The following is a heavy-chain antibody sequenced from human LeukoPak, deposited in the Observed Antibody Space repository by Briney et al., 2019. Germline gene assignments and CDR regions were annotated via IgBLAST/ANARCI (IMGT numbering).Heavy chain of an antibody. V-gene: IGHV4-4*07. CDR2: IYTSGST. Sequence: SETLSLTCTVSGDSISSYYWSWIRQPAGKGLEWIGRIYTSGSTNYNPSLKSRVTMSVDTSKNQFSLKLSSVTAADTAVYYCAGTTVRGYNRFDPWGQGTLVTVSS. D-gene: IGHD4-17*01. CDR1: GDSISSYY. CDR3: AGTTVRGYNRFDP. J-gene: IGHJ5*02.